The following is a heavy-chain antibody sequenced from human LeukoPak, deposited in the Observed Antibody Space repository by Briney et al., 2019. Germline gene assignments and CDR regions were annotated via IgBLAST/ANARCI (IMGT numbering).Heavy chain of an antibody. CDR1: GGSFSGYY. J-gene: IGHJ4*02. CDR3: ARENRITMVRGVTISYYFDY. V-gene: IGHV4-39*07. Sequence: SETLSLTCTVSGGSFSGYYWNWIRQSPGKGLEWIGSIYYSGSTYYNPSLKSRVTISVDTSKNQFSLKLSSVTAADTAVYYCARENRITMVRGVTISYYFDYWGQGTLVTVSS. D-gene: IGHD3-10*01. CDR2: IYYSGST.